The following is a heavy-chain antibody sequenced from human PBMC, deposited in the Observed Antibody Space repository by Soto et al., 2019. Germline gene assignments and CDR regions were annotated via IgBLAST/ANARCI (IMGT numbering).Heavy chain of an antibody. V-gene: IGHV3-30*18. CDR2: MSYDGRQK. CDR3: SQEAPGGWHFFDN. CDR1: GFTFRTYG. Sequence: QVQLVESGGGVVQPGRSLRLSCAASGFTFRTYGMHWVRQAPGKGLEWVAFMSYDGRQKYYADSVKGQFTISRDNSKNTQDLQMNSLATEDTAVYFCSQEAPGGWHFFDNWGQGTLVTVSS. J-gene: IGHJ4*02. D-gene: IGHD6-19*01.